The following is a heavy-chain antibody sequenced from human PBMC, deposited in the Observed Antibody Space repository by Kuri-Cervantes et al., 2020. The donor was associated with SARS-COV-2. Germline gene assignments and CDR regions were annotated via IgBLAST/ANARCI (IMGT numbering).Heavy chain of an antibody. J-gene: IGHJ3*02. CDR3: ARDISSGYYFDAFDI. CDR2: ISYDGSNK. CDR1: GFTFSSYA. D-gene: IGHD3-22*01. Sequence: GGSLRLSCAASGFTFSSYAMHWVRQAPGKGLEWVAVISYDGSNKYYADSVKGRFTISRDNSKNTLYLQMNSLRAEDTAVYYCARDISSGYYFDAFDIWGQGTMVTVSS. V-gene: IGHV3-30-3*01.